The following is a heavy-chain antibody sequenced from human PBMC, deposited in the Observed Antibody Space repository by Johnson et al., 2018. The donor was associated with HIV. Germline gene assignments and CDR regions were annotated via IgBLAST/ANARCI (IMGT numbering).Heavy chain of an antibody. CDR1: GFTVSSYY. CDR3: AKDLGERWLQLHAFDI. CDR2: LFSGGTT. D-gene: IGHD5-24*01. V-gene: IGHV3-66*01. J-gene: IGHJ3*02. Sequence: VQLVESGGGVVQPGRSLRLSCAASGFTVSSYYMTWVRQAPGKGLEWVSVLFSGGTTYYAGSVHGRFTISRDNSKNTLYLQMNSLRAEDTAVYYCAKDLGERWLQLHAFDIWGQGTMVTVSS.